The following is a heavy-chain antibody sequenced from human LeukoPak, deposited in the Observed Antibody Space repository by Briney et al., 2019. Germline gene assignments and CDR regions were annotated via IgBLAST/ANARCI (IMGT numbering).Heavy chain of an antibody. J-gene: IGHJ4*02. Sequence: SETLSLTCTVSGGSISSYYWSWIRQPPGKGLEWIWYIYYSGSTNYNPSLKSRVTISVDTSKNQLSLKLSSVTAADTAVYYCARGPWAIAAAGSYFDYWGQGTLVTVSS. CDR3: ARGPWAIAAAGSYFDY. CDR1: GGSISSYY. CDR2: IYYSGST. D-gene: IGHD6-13*01. V-gene: IGHV4-59*01.